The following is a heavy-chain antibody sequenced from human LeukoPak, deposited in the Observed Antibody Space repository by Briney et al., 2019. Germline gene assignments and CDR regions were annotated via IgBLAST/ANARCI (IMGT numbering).Heavy chain of an antibody. Sequence: PGGSLRLSCAASGFTFSTYSMTWVRQAPGKGLEWVSSISSRSSYIYYADSVKSRFTISRDNAKNSLYLQMNSLRAEDTAVYYFARVSGAAGNWGQGTLVTVSS. J-gene: IGHJ4*02. CDR2: ISSRSSYI. D-gene: IGHD2-15*01. CDR3: ARVSGAAGN. CDR1: GFTFSTYS. V-gene: IGHV3-21*01.